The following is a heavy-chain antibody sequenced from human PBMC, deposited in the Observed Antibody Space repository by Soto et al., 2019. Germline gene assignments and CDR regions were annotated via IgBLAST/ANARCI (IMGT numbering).Heavy chain of an antibody. D-gene: IGHD3-16*01. CDR1: GGTFSSYA. V-gene: IGHV1-69*01. J-gene: IGHJ4*02. CDR3: AGDPPGGGGDLYFDY. CDR2: IIPIFGTA. Sequence: QVQLVQSGAEVKKPGSSVKVSCKASGGTFSSYAISWVRQAPGQGLEWMGGIIPIFGTANYAQKFQGRVTIPADESTSTAYLERSGLGSEDTAVYYCAGDPPGGGGDLYFDYWGQGTLVTVSS.